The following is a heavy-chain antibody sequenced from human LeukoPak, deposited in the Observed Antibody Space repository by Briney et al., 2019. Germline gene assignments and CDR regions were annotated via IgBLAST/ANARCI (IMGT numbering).Heavy chain of an antibody. CDR1: GFTFSSYA. J-gene: IGHJ4*02. CDR2: ISSNGGST. Sequence: PGGSLRLSCSASGFTFSSYAMHWVRQAPGKGLEYVSAISSNGGSTYYADSVKGRFTISRDNSKNTLYLQMSSLRAEDTAVYYCVNFRWSQQPVPDPVDYWGQGTLVTVSS. V-gene: IGHV3-64D*09. CDR3: VNFRWSQQPVPDPVDY. D-gene: IGHD6-13*01.